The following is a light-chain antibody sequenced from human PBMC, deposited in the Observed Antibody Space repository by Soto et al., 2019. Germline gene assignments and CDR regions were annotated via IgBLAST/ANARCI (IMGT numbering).Light chain of an antibody. CDR3: QQYNNWPAIT. CDR1: QSVSSN. V-gene: IGKV3D-15*01. J-gene: IGKJ5*01. CDR2: GAS. Sequence: EIVMTQSPATLSVSPGERATLSCRASQSVSSNLAWYQQKPGQAPRLFIYGASTRATGIPARFSGSGSGTEFTLTISSLQSEDFAVYYCQQYNNWPAITVGQGTRLEIK.